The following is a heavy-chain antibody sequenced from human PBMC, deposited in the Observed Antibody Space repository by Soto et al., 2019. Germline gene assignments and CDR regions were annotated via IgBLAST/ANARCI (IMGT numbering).Heavy chain of an antibody. CDR2: VKHRPKDFGT. CDR3: VRNPLGWFVS. CDR1: GFTFSGYY. D-gene: IGHD2-8*01. Sequence: GGTLSLSCVASGFTFSGYYMDWVRQAPGKGMEWVARVKHRPKDFGTEYAASVTGRFIISRDDSQKSLFLQMNSLKAEDTAIYSGVRNPLGWFVSWGQGTLVTVSS. J-gene: IGHJ5*01. V-gene: IGHV3-72*01.